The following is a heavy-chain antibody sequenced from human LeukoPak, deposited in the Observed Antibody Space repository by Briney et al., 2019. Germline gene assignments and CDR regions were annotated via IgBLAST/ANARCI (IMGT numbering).Heavy chain of an antibody. V-gene: IGHV3-21*04. Sequence: MAGGSLRLSCAASGFTFSSYSMNWVRQAPGKGLEWVSSISSSSSYMYYADSVKGRFTISRDNAKNSLYLQMNSLRAEDTAVYYCARERITMVRGVIGYFDYWGQGTLVTVSS. CDR1: GFTFSSYS. J-gene: IGHJ4*02. CDR3: ARERITMVRGVIGYFDY. CDR2: ISSSSSYM. D-gene: IGHD3-10*01.